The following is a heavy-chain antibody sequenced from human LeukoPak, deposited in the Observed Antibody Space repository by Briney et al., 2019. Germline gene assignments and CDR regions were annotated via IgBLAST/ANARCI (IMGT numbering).Heavy chain of an antibody. J-gene: IGHJ4*02. CDR2: IYYSENT. CDR3: ARAGSSSSDD. CDR1: GGSISSSNW. D-gene: IGHD6-6*01. V-gene: IGHV4-30-4*01. Sequence: SETLSLTCAVSGGSISSSNWWSWVRQPPGKGLEWIGYIYYSENTYYNPSLKSRVTISVDTSKNQFSLKLSSVTAADTAVYYCARAGSSSSDDWGQGTLVTVSS.